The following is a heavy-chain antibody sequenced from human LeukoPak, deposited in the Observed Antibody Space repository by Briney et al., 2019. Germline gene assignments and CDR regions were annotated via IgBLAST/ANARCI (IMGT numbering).Heavy chain of an antibody. V-gene: IGHV4-34*01. Sequence: PSETLSLTCAVYGGSFSDDYWTWIRQPPGKGLEWIGEINHSGSANHNPSLKSRVSISVDTSKTQFSLKLGSVTAADTAVYYCARGGEYSRSSDYYFYLDVWGKGTTVTVSS. J-gene: IGHJ6*03. CDR1: GGSFSDDY. CDR3: ARGGEYSRSSDYYFYLDV. CDR2: INHSGSA. D-gene: IGHD6-6*01.